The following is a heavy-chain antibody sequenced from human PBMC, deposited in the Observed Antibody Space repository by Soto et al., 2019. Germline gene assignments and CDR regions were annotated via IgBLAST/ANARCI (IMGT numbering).Heavy chain of an antibody. CDR2: IYPGDSDT. CDR3: ASNYYDSSGFY. D-gene: IGHD3-22*01. CDR1: VYRFTSYW. Sequence: GESLKISCRGSVYRFTSYWIGWLLQMPGKGLEWMGIIYPGDSDTRYSPSFQGQVTISADKSISTAYLQWSSLKASDTAMYYCASNYYDSSGFYWGQGTLVTVSS. J-gene: IGHJ4*02. V-gene: IGHV5-51*01.